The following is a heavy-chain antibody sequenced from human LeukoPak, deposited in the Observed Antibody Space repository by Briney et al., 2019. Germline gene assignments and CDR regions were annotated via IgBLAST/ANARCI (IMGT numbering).Heavy chain of an antibody. J-gene: IGHJ4*02. CDR2: IKQDGSEK. D-gene: IGHD3-22*01. Sequence: GGSLRLSCAASGFTFSYYWMGWVRQAPGKGLAWVANIKQDGSEKYYVDSVKGRFTISRDNAKNSLYLQMNSMRAEDTAVYYCARDEHQYYHASSGRFDYWGQGILVTVSS. CDR3: ARDEHQYYHASSGRFDY. CDR1: GFTFSYYW. V-gene: IGHV3-7*04.